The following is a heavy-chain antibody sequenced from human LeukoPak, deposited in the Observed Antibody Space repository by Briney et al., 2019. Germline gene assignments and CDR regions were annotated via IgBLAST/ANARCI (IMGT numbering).Heavy chain of an antibody. CDR1: GGSISSYY. V-gene: IGHV4-4*07. J-gene: IGHJ6*03. D-gene: IGHD6-19*01. CDR2: IYTSGST. CDR3: ARRGQWLDGKTYYYYYMDV. Sequence: SETLSLTCTVSGGSISSYYWSWIRQPAGKGLEWIGRIYTSGSTNYNPSLKSRLTISVDTSKNQFSLKLSSVTAADTAIYYCARRGQWLDGKTYYYYYMDVWGKGTTVTVSS.